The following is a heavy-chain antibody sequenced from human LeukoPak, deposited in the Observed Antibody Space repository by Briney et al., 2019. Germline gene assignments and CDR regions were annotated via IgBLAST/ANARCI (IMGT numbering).Heavy chain of an antibody. CDR2: IYYSGST. D-gene: IGHD3-9*01. CDR1: GGSIRTSSYY. V-gene: IGHV4-39*07. CDR3: ARDRYFDWFHAFDI. Sequence: SETLSLTCNVSGGSIRTSSYYWGWIRQPPGKGLEWIGSIYYSGSTYYNPSLKSRLTISVDTSKNQFSLKLTSVTAADTAVYYCARDRYFDWFHAFDIWGQGTMVTVSS. J-gene: IGHJ3*02.